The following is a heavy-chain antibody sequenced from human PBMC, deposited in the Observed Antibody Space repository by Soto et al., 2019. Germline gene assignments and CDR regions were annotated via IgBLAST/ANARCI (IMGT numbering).Heavy chain of an antibody. CDR3: AKDPHS. J-gene: IGHJ4*02. CDR1: GFTFSSYA. V-gene: IGHV3-23*01. CDR2: VSGGGYNT. Sequence: EVQLLESGGGLVQPGGSLRLSCTASGFTFSSYAMSWVRQAPGKGLEWVSGVSGGGYNTYYADSVEGRFTISRDNSKNTLYLQMNSLRAEGTAVYYCAKDPHSWGQGTLVTVSS.